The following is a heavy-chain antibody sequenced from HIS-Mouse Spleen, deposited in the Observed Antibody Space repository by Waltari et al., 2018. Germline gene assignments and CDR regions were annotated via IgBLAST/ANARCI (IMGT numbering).Heavy chain of an antibody. Sequence: QVQLQQWGAGLLKPSETLSLTCAVYGGSFSGYYWSWIRPPPGKGLEWIGEINHSGSTNYNPSLKSRVTISVDTSKNQFSLKLSSVTAADTAVYYCARGRGYSYGGLFDYWGQGTLVTVSS. CDR1: GGSFSGYY. V-gene: IGHV4-34*01. CDR3: ARGRGYSYGGLFDY. D-gene: IGHD5-18*01. CDR2: INHSGST. J-gene: IGHJ4*02.